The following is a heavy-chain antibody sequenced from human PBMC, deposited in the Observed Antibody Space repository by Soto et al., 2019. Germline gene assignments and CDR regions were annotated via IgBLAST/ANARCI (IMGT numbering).Heavy chain of an antibody. D-gene: IGHD1-1*01. V-gene: IGHV4-30-2*01. Sequence: QLQVHDSGSGLVKPSQSLSLTCAVSGGSISSGGNSWSWIRQPPGKGQEWIGYIYHSGSTYYNPSLKSRVTISVDRSKNQFSLKLSSVTAADTAVYYCARGEREAGGNWFDPWGQGTLVTVSS. CDR2: IYHSGST. J-gene: IGHJ5*02. CDR1: GGSISSGGNS. CDR3: ARGEREAGGNWFDP.